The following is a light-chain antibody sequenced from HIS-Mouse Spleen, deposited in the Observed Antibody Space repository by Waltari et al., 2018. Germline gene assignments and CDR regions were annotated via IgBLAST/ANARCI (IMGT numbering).Light chain of an antibody. J-gene: IGLJ2*01. CDR1: ALPKKY. CDR3: YSTDSSGNHRV. V-gene: IGLV3-10*01. CDR2: EDS. Sequence: SYELTQPPSVSVSPGQTARITCSGDALPKKYAYWYQQKSVQAPVLVIYEDSKRPSGIPERSSGSSSGTMATLTISGAQVEDEADYYCYSTDSSGNHRVFGGGTKLTVL.